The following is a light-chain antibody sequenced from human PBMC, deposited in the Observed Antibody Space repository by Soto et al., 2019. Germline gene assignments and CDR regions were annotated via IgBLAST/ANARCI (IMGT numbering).Light chain of an antibody. Sequence: EIVMTQSPATLSVSPGERATHSCRASQSVSSNLAWYQQKPGQATRLLIYGASTRATGIPARFSGSGSGTEFTLTISSLQPEDFAVYYCQQYNNWPKTFGQGTKV. CDR2: GAS. J-gene: IGKJ1*01. CDR3: QQYNNWPKT. CDR1: QSVSSN. V-gene: IGKV3-15*01.